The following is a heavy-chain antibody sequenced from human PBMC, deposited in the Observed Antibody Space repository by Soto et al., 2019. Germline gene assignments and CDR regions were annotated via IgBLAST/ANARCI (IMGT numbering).Heavy chain of an antibody. Sequence: QLQLQESGPGLVKPSETLSLTCTVSGGSITTTSNYWGWIRQPPGKGLEWIGSVYYTGTTYHSPSLKSRVTMSVDTSKKHFSLKLHFVTAPHTGVYYCAPHRADGGGDIYGYSGGQGILVTVSS. V-gene: IGHV4-39*02. CDR1: GGSITTTSNY. CDR3: APHRADGGGDIYGYS. D-gene: IGHD2-21*02. CDR2: VYYTGTT. J-gene: IGHJ5*01.